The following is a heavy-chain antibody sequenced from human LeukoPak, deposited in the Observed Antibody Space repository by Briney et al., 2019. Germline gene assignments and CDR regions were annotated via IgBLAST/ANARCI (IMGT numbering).Heavy chain of an antibody. J-gene: IGHJ4*02. V-gene: IGHV3-33*01. D-gene: IGHD5-12*01. CDR3: ARAWSYSGYDFYLDY. Sequence: PGRSLRLSCAASGFTFSSYGMHWVRQAPGKGLEWVAVIWYDGSNKYYADSVKGRFTISRDNSKNTLYLQMNSLRAEDTAVYYCARAWSYSGYDFYLDYWGQGTLVTVSS. CDR2: IWYDGSNK. CDR1: GFTFSSYG.